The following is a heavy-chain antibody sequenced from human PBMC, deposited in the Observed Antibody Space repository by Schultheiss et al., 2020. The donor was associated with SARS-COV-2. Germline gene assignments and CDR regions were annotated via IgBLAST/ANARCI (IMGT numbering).Heavy chain of an antibody. CDR3: ARQRVTMVRGVILGSWFDP. Sequence: SETLSLTCAVSGYSISSGYYWGWIRQPPGKGLEWIGYIYYSGSTNYNPSLKSRVTISVDTSKNQFSLKLSSVTAADTAVYYCARQRVTMVRGVILGSWFDPWGQGTLVTVSS. V-gene: IGHV4-38-2*01. J-gene: IGHJ5*02. CDR2: IYYSGST. CDR1: GYSISSGYY. D-gene: IGHD3-10*01.